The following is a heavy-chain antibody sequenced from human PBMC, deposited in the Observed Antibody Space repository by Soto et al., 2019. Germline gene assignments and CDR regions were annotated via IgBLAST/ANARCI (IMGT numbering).Heavy chain of an antibody. V-gene: IGHV4-39*01. J-gene: IGHJ4*02. CDR3: GKVLVGATGHTDSDS. D-gene: IGHD2-15*01. CDR1: GGSIYRSGYY. Sequence: SETLTLTCTVSGGSIYRSGYYWGWIRQPPGRGLEWIGNIDYNGVTYSNPSLKSRVTISRDTSKNQFSLKLTSVTAADTALYYCGKVLVGATGHTDSDSWGPGTLVTSPQ. CDR2: IDYNGVT.